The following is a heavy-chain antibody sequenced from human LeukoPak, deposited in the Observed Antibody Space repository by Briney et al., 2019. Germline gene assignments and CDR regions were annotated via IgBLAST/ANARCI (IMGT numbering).Heavy chain of an antibody. CDR1: GYTFTSYG. V-gene: IGHV1-18*01. CDR2: ISAYNGNT. CDR3: ARVGVSSGWIHYYYYYMDV. J-gene: IGHJ6*03. Sequence: ASVKVSCKASGYTFTSYGISWVRQAPGQGLEWMGWISAYNGNTNYAQKLQGRVTMTTDTSTSTAYMELRSLRSDDTAVYYCARVGVSSGWIHYYYYYMDVWGKGTTVTISS. D-gene: IGHD6-19*01.